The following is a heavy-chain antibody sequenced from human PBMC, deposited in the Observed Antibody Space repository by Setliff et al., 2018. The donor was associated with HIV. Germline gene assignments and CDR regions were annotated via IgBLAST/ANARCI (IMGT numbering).Heavy chain of an antibody. V-gene: IGHV3-11*06. D-gene: IGHD3-22*01. J-gene: IGHJ4*02. CDR1: GFNFSDDY. Sequence: PGGSLRLSCVVSGFNFSDDYMSWIRQAPGKGLEWVSYISSSGSFTNYADSVKGRFTISRDNAKNSLYLQMNSLRAEDTAVYYCARTNNNYYYDTSDYFAGYYFDSWGQGTLVTVSS. CDR2: ISSSGSFT. CDR3: ARTNNNYYYDTSDYFAGYYFDS.